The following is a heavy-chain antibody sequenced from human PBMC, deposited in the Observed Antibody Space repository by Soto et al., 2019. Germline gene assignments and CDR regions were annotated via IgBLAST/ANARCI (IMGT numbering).Heavy chain of an antibody. Sequence: QVQLVESGGGLVKPGGSLRLSCAASGFTFSDYYMSWIRQAPGKGLEWVSYISSSGSTIYYADSVKGRFTISRDNAKNSLDLQINSLGAEDTAVYYCAREYVFIARIAAAPSNIWGQGTMVTVSS. V-gene: IGHV3-11*01. CDR2: ISSSGSTI. D-gene: IGHD6-13*01. CDR1: GFTFSDYY. J-gene: IGHJ3*02. CDR3: AREYVFIARIAAAPSNI.